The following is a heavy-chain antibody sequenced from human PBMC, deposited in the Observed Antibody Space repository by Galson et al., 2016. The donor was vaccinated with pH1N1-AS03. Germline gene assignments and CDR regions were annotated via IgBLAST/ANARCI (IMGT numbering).Heavy chain of an antibody. CDR3: VRLTGRALIIVTDHFES. D-gene: IGHD1-26*01. CDR1: CGSIASVTYY. J-gene: IGHJ4*02. CDR2: MFFVGNT. Sequence: ETLSLTCNVSCGSIASVTYYLGWIRQPPRKGLEWIANMFFVGNTYINQSLRSRVSISMDTSKNQLFLRLTSVTTADTAVYYCVRLTGRALIIVTDHFESWGQGTLVTVSS. V-gene: IGHV4-39*01.